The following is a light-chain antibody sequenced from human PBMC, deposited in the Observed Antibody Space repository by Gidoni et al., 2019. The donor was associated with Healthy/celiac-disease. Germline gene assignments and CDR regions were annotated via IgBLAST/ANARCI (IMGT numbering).Light chain of an antibody. CDR2: WAS. V-gene: IGKV4-1*01. J-gene: IGKJ1*01. CDR3: QQYFTSPWT. CDR1: QTILYNSNNKNY. Sequence: DIVMTQSPASLTVSLGERASINCKSSQTILYNSNNKNYLAWYQQKPGQPPRLLIYWASTRESGVPDRCSGSGSGKDFTLTISSLQAEDVAVYYCQQYFTSPWTFGQGTKVEIK.